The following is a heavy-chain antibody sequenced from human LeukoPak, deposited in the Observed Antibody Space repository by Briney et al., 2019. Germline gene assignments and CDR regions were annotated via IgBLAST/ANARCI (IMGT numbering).Heavy chain of an antibody. J-gene: IGHJ4*02. CDR1: GGSISSYY. Sequence: SETLSLTCTVSGGSISSYYWSWIRQPPGKGLEWIGYIYYSGSTNYNPSLKSRVTISVDTPKNQFSLKLSSVTAADTAVYYCARGLNWNDMKGYYFDYWGQGTLVTVSS. CDR2: IYYSGST. D-gene: IGHD1-1*01. V-gene: IGHV4-59*01. CDR3: ARGLNWNDMKGYYFDY.